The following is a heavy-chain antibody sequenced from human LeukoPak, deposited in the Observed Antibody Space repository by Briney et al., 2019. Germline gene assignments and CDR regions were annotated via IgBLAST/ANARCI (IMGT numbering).Heavy chain of an antibody. CDR3: ARDQTYDGFDY. V-gene: IGHV4-31*03. J-gene: IGHJ4*02. CDR1: GVSISSGGYY. Sequence: SETLSLTCTVSGVSISSGGYYWSWIRQHPGKGLEWIGYIYYSGSTYYNPSLKSRVTISVDTSKNQFSLKLSSVTAADTAVYYCARDQTYDGFDYWGQGTLVTVSS. CDR2: IYYSGST. D-gene: IGHD3-3*01.